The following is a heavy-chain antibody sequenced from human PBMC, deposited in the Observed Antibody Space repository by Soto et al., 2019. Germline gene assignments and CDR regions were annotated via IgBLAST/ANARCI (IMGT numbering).Heavy chain of an antibody. J-gene: IGHJ4*02. V-gene: IGHV3-48*03. CDR3: ARVWQVAIDY. Sequence: PVGSLRLSCAGSGFTFSTYEMNWVRQAPGKGLEWVSYISSSGSTIYYADSVKGRFTISRDNAKNSLYLQMNSLRAEDTAVYYCARVWQVAIDYWGQGTLVTVSS. CDR2: ISSSGSTI. D-gene: IGHD6-19*01. CDR1: GFTFSTYE.